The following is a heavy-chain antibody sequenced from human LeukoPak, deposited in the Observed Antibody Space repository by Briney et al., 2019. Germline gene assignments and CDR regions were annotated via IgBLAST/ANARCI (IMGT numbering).Heavy chain of an antibody. CDR2: IYYSGST. D-gene: IGHD3-3*01. V-gene: IGHV4-39*01. CDR3: ARLKPLHDFWSGYHDAFDI. CDR1: GGSISSSSYY. Sequence: SETLSLTCTVSGGSISSSSYYWGWIRQPPGKGLEWIGSIYYSGSTYYNPSLKSRVTISVDTSKNQFSLKLSSVTAADTAVYYCARLKPLHDFWSGYHDAFDIWGQGTMVTVSS. J-gene: IGHJ3*02.